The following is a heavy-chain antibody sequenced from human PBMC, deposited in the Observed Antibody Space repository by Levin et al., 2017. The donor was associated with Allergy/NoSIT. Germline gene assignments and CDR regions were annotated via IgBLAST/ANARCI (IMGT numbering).Heavy chain of an antibody. CDR2: IWYDGSNK. Sequence: GGSLRLSCAASGFTFSSYGMHWVRQAPGKGLEWVAVIWYDGSNKYYADSVKGRFTISRDNSKNTLYLQMNSLRAEDTAVYYCARDLCHSSTSCYTGAFDIWGQGTMVTVSS. CDR1: GFTFSSYG. CDR3: ARDLCHSSTSCYTGAFDI. J-gene: IGHJ3*02. V-gene: IGHV3-33*01. D-gene: IGHD2-2*02.